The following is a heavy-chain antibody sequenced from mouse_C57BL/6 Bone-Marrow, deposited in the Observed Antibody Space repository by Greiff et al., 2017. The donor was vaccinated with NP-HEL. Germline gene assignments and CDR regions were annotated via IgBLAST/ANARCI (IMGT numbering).Heavy chain of an antibody. Sequence: VQLQQSDAEFVKPGASVKLSCKVSGYTFTDPTIHWMKQRPEQGLEWIGYIHPRDGSTKYNEKLKGKATLPADKSSSTAYMQLNSLTSEDSAVYFCAGSAWFAYWGQGTLVTVSA. J-gene: IGHJ3*01. CDR1: GYTFTDPT. V-gene: IGHV1-78*01. CDR2: IHPRDGST. CDR3: AGSAWFAY. D-gene: IGHD3-1*01.